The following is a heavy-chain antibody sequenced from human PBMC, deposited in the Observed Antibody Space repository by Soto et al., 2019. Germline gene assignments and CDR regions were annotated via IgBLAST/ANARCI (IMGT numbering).Heavy chain of an antibody. CDR2: IYYSGST. CDR3: ARRALHGGFDY. Sequence: SETLSLTCTVSGGSISSSSYYWGWIRQPPGKGLEWVGSIYYSGSTYYNPSLKSRVTISVDTSKNQFSLKLSSVTAADTAVYYCARRALHGGFDYWGQGTLVTVSS. V-gene: IGHV4-39*01. CDR1: GGSISSSSYY. D-gene: IGHD4-17*01. J-gene: IGHJ4*02.